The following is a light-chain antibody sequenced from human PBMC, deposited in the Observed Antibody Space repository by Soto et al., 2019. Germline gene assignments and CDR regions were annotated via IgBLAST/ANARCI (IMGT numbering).Light chain of an antibody. Sequence: DIQMTQSPSTLSASVGDRVTFPCRASQTISSWLAWYQQKPGKAPKLLIYDASSLESGVPSRFSGSGSGTEFTLTISSLQPDDFATYYCQQYNSYWSFGQGTKVDIK. V-gene: IGKV1-5*01. CDR3: QQYNSYWS. CDR2: DAS. J-gene: IGKJ1*01. CDR1: QTISSW.